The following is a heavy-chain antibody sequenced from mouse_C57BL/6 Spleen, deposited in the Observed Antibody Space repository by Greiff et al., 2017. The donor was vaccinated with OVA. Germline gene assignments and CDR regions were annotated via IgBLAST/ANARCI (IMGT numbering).Heavy chain of an antibody. V-gene: IGHV1-4*01. J-gene: IGHJ1*03. CDR3: ARELGWYFDV. CDR2: INPSSGYT. Sequence: VKLQQSGAELARPGASVKMSCKASGYTFTSYTMHWVKQRPGQGLEWIGYINPSSGYTKYNQKFKDKATLTADKSSSTAYMQLSSLTSEDSAVYYCARELGWYFDVWGTGTTVTVSS. CDR1: GYTFTSYT. D-gene: IGHD4-1*01.